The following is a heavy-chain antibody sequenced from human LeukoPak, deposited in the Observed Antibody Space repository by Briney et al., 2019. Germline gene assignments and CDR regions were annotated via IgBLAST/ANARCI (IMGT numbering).Heavy chain of an antibody. CDR1: GFTFSTYS. V-gene: IGHV3-48*04. D-gene: IGHD2-15*01. Sequence: PGGSLRLPCSASGFTFSTYSMNWVRQAPGKGLEWVSYISSSSTTIYYADSVKGRFTISRDNAKNSLYLQMNSLRAEDTAVYYCARDSGGCSGGSCTPTHYGLDVWGQGTTVTVSS. CDR2: ISSSSTTI. J-gene: IGHJ6*02. CDR3: ARDSGGCSGGSCTPTHYGLDV.